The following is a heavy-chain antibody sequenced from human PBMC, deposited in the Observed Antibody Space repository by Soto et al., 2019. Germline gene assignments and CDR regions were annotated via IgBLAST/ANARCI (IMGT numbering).Heavy chain of an antibody. Sequence: TSETLSLTCTVSGGSISSSSYYWGWIRQPPGKGLEWIGSIYYSGSTYYNPSLKSRVTISVDTSKNQFSLKLSSVTAADTAVYYCARSYSSGWYLFDYWGQGTLVTVSS. CDR2: IYYSGST. D-gene: IGHD6-19*01. V-gene: IGHV4-39*01. CDR3: ARSYSSGWYLFDY. CDR1: GGSISSSSYY. J-gene: IGHJ4*02.